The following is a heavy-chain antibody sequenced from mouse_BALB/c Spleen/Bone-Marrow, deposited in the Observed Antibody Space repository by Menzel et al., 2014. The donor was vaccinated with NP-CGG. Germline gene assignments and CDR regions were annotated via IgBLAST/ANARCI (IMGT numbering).Heavy chain of an antibody. V-gene: IGHV4-1*02. J-gene: IGHJ2*01. CDR1: GFDFSRYW. CDR2: VNPDSSTI. D-gene: IGHD2-5*01. CDR3: ARQGYYSKGDY. Sequence: EVKLVVSGGGLGQPGGSLKLSCAASGFDFSRYWMSWVRQAPGKGLEWIGEVNPDSSTINYTPSLKDKFIISRDNAKNTLYLQMSKVRSEDTALYYCARQGYYSKGDYWGQGTTLTVSS.